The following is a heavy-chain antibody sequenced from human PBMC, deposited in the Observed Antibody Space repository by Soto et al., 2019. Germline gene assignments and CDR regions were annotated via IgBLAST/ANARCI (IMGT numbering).Heavy chain of an antibody. J-gene: IGHJ4*02. CDR2: IKAKIDGATT. D-gene: IGHD6-25*01. CDR3: ATGAAYLDY. V-gene: IGHV3-15*07. Sequence: EVQLVESGGGLVKPGGSLRLSCAASGFAFDYVWMNWVRQTPGKGLEWVGRIKAKIDGATTDYAAPVKGRFTISREDLKNALYLQMNSLKNEDTAVYSSATGAAYLDYWGQGSLVTVSP. CDR1: GFAFDYVW.